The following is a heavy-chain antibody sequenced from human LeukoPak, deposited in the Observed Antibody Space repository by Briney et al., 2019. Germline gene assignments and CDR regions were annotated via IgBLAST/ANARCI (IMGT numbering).Heavy chain of an antibody. V-gene: IGHV4-30-2*01. CDR3: ARGPALYYFDY. CDR2: IYHSGST. Sequence: SETLSLTCTVSGGSISSGGYYWSRIRQPPGKGLEWIGYIYHSGSTYYNPSLKSRVTISVDRSKNQFSLKLSSVTAADTAVYYCARGPALYYFDYWGQGTLVAVSS. J-gene: IGHJ4*02. D-gene: IGHD2-15*01. CDR1: GGSISSGGYY.